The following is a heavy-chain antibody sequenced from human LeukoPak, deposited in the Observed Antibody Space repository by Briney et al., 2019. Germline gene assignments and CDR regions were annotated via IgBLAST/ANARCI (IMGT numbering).Heavy chain of an antibody. Sequence: PGGSLRLSCAASGVTFSSFGMHWVRQAPGKGLEWVAVISYDGSNKYYADSVKGRFTISRDNSKNTLYLQMNSLRAEDTAVYYCAKDFDYYFDYWGQGTLVTVSS. CDR2: ISYDGSNK. CDR1: GVTFSSFG. CDR3: AKDFDYYFDY. J-gene: IGHJ4*02. V-gene: IGHV3-30*18. D-gene: IGHD3-9*01.